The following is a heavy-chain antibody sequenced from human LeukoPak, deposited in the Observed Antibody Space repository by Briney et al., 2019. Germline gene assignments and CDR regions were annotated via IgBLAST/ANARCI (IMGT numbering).Heavy chain of an antibody. J-gene: IGHJ4*02. V-gene: IGHV6-1*01. CDR2: TYYRPKWYN. CDR1: GDSVSSNSAA. CDR3: ARARREEMATIQGTFDY. D-gene: IGHD5-24*01. Sequence: SQTLSLTCAISGDSVSSNSAAWNWIRQSPSRGLEWLGRTYYRPKWYNDYAVSVKSRITINPDTSKNQFSLQLNSVTPEDTAVYYCARARREEMATIQGTFDYWGQGTLVTVSS.